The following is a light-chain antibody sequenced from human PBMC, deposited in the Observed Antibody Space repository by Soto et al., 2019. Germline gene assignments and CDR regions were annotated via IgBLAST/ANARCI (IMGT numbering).Light chain of an antibody. CDR2: RAS. CDR1: QIINTW. V-gene: IGKV1-5*03. CDR3: QHYETYSGT. J-gene: IGKJ3*01. Sequence: DIQMTQSPSSLSASVGDRVTITCRASQIINTWLAWYQQKPGKAPKLLIYRASNLVNGVPSRFSGSGSGTDFTLTISSLQPDDFSIYYCQHYETYSGTFGPGTKVDL.